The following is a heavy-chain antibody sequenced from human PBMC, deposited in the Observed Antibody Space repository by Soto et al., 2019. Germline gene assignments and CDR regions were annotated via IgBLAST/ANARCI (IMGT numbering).Heavy chain of an antibody. J-gene: IGHJ6*02. V-gene: IGHV4-59*08. CDR3: ARLGYGGLRYGMDV. Sequence: SETLSLTCTVSGGSISSYYWSWIRQPPGKGLEWIGYIYYSGSTNYNPSLKSRVTISVDTSKNQFSLKLSSVTAADTAVYYRARLGYGGLRYGMDVWGQGTTVTVS. D-gene: IGHD4-17*01. CDR2: IYYSGST. CDR1: GGSISSYY.